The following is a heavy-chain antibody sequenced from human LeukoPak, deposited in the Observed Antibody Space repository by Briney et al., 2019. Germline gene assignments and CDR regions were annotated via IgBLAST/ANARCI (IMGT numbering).Heavy chain of an antibody. D-gene: IGHD1-7*01. CDR2: IYYSGST. J-gene: IGHJ4*02. Sequence: SETLSLTCTVSGGSISSSSYYWGWIRQPPGKGLEWIGYIYYSGSTNYNPSLKSRVTISVDTSKNQFSLKLSSVTAADTAVYYCARVGVLELRLDYWGQGTLVTISS. V-gene: IGHV4-61*05. CDR3: ARVGVLELRLDY. CDR1: GGSISSSSYY.